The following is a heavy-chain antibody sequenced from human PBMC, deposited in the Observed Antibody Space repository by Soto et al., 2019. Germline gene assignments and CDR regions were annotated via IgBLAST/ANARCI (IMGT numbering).Heavy chain of an antibody. CDR3: ARTRGYSGYEPIV. D-gene: IGHD5-12*01. J-gene: IGHJ4*02. V-gene: IGHV4-34*01. Sequence: SETLSLTCAVYGVSFSGYYWSWIRQPPGKGLEWIGEINRSGSTNYNPSLKSRVTISVDTSKNQFSLKLSSVTAADTAVYYCARTRGYSGYEPIVWGQGTLVTVSS. CDR2: INRSGST. CDR1: GVSFSGYY.